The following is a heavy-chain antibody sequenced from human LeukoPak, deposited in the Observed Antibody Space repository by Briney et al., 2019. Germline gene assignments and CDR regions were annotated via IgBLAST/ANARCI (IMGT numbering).Heavy chain of an antibody. Sequence: GGSLRLSCAASGVSVSSNYMSWVRQAPGKGLEWVSVIYSGGSTYYADSAKGRFTISRDNSKNTLYLQMNSLRAEDTAVYYCARSPPFRQQLVTPTYYFDYWGQGTLVTVSS. D-gene: IGHD6-13*01. J-gene: IGHJ4*02. CDR1: GVSVSSNY. CDR2: IYSGGST. V-gene: IGHV3-66*01. CDR3: ARSPPFRQQLVTPTYYFDY.